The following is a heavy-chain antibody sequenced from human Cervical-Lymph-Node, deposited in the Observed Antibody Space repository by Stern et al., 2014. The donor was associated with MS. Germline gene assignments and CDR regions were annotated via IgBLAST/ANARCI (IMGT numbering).Heavy chain of an antibody. J-gene: IGHJ4*02. Sequence: QLVQSGGGLVKPGGSLRLSCAASGFTFSSYSMNWVRQAPGKGLEWVSSISSSSSYIYYADSVKGRFTISRDNAKNSLYLQMNSLRAEDTAVYYCARDLTAVAGKLDYWGQGTLVTVSS. D-gene: IGHD6-19*01. CDR3: ARDLTAVAGKLDY. CDR1: GFTFSSYS. CDR2: ISSSSSYI. V-gene: IGHV3-21*01.